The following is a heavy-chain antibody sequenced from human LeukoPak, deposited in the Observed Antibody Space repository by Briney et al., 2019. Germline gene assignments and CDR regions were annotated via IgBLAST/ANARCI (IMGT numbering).Heavy chain of an antibody. V-gene: IGHV3-21*01. J-gene: IGHJ6*03. CDR2: ISSSSSYI. CDR1: GFTFSSYS. CDR3: ARGRGVVAAIYYYYYYMDV. D-gene: IGHD2-15*01. Sequence: NSGGSLRLSCAASGFTFSSYSMNWVRQAPGKGLEWVSSISSSSSYIYYADSVKGRFTISRDNAKNSLYLQMNSLRAEDTAVYYCARGRGVVAAIYYYYYYMDVWGKGTTVTVSS.